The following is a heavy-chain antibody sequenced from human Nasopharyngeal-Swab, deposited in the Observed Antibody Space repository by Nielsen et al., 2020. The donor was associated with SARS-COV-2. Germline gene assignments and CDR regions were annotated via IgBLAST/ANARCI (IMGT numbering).Heavy chain of an antibody. V-gene: IGHV3-33*01. J-gene: IGHJ6*02. CDR1: GFTFSSYG. CDR2: IWYDGSNK. CDR3: ARDVVVVAAFYYYYYGMDV. D-gene: IGHD2-15*01. Sequence: GESLKISCAASGFTFSSYGMHGVRQAPGKGLEWVAVIWYDGSNKYYADSVKGRFTISRDNSKNTLYLQMNSLRAEDTAVYYCARDVVVVAAFYYYYYGMDVWGQGTTVTVSS.